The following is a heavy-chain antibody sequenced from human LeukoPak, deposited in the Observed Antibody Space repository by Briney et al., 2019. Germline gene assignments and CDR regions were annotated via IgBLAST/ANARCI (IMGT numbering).Heavy chain of an antibody. CDR1: GFTFSSNA. V-gene: IGHV3-23*01. D-gene: IGHD1-1*01. CDR3: ATTKQARRYFDY. Sequence: PGGSLRLSCAGPGFTFSSNALSWVRQAPGKGLEWVSAISISGGNTYYADSVRGRFTISRDNSKNTLYLQMNTLRAEDTAVYYCATTKQARRYFDYWGQGTLVTVSS. CDR2: ISISGGNT. J-gene: IGHJ4*02.